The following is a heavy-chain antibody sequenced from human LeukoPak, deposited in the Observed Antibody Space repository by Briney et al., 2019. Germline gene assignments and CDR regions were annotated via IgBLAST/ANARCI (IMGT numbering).Heavy chain of an antibody. Sequence: PSETLSLTCTVSGGSISSYYWSWIRQPPGKGLEWIGYIYYSGSTNYNPSLKSRVTMSVDTSKNQFSLKLSSVTAADTAVYYCARGPYDFWSGYRKYYFDYWGQGTLVTVSS. D-gene: IGHD3-3*01. CDR3: ARGPYDFWSGYRKYYFDY. V-gene: IGHV4-59*12. J-gene: IGHJ4*02. CDR2: IYYSGST. CDR1: GGSISSYY.